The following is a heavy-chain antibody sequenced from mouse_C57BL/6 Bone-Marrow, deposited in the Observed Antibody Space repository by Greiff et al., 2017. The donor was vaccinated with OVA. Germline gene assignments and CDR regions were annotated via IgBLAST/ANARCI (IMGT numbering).Heavy chain of an antibody. CDR1: GYTFTSYW. J-gene: IGHJ2*01. CDR2: IHPNSGST. V-gene: IGHV1-64*01. D-gene: IGHD1-1*01. CDR3: ARMGYYGSSYDY. Sequence: VQLQQPGAELVKPGASVKLSCKASGYTFTSYWMHWVKQRPGQGLEWIGMIHPNSGSTNYNEKFKSKATLTVDKSSSTAYMQLSSLTSEDSAVYYCARMGYYGSSYDYWGQGTTLTVSS.